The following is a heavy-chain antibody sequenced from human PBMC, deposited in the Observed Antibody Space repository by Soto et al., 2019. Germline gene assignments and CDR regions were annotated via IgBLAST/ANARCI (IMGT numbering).Heavy chain of an antibody. V-gene: IGHV1-69*02. Sequence: QVQLVQSGAEVKKPGSSVKVSCKASGGTFSSYTISWVRQAPGQGLEWMGRIIPILGIANYAQKFQGRVTLPADKSTSTAYMELSSLRSDDTAVYYCAMEYCSSTSCYRDYWGQGTLVTVSS. CDR2: IIPILGIA. D-gene: IGHD2-2*02. CDR1: GGTFSSYT. J-gene: IGHJ4*02. CDR3: AMEYCSSTSCYRDY.